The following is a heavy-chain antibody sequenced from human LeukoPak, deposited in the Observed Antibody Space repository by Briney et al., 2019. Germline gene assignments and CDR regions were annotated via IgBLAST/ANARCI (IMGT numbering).Heavy chain of an antibody. CDR2: IYPGDSDT. D-gene: IGHD6-13*01. J-gene: IGHJ3*02. CDR1: GYSFTSYW. CDR3: ASGYSSSWRHDAFDI. V-gene: IGHV5-51*01. Sequence: GESLKISCKGSGYSFTSYWIGWVRQMPGKGLEWMGIIYPGDSDTRYSSSFQGQVTISADKSISTAYLQWSSLKASDTAMYYCASGYSSSWRHDAFDIWGQGTMVTVSS.